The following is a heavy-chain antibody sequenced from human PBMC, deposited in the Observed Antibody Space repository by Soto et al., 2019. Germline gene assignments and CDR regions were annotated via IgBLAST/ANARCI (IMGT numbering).Heavy chain of an antibody. V-gene: IGHV4-59*01. CDR3: ARGVSSSWSYYFDY. CDR2: IYYSGST. D-gene: IGHD6-13*01. J-gene: IGHJ4*02. CDR1: GGSISSYY. Sequence: SETLSLTCAVSGGSISSYYWSWIRQPPGKGLEWIGYIYYSGSTNYNPSLRSRVTISVDTSKNQFSLKLSSVTAADTAVYYCARGVSSSWSYYFDYWGQGTLVTVSS.